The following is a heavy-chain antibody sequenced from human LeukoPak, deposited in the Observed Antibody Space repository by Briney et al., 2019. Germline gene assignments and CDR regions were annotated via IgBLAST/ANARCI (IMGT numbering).Heavy chain of an antibody. J-gene: IGHJ6*03. CDR2: MNPNSGNT. Sequence: ASVKVSCKASGYTFTSYDINWVRQATGQGLEWMGWMNPNSGNTGYAQKFQGRVTMTRNTSISTAYMELSSLRSEDTAVYYCARVGSTVTTFFPTYYYYMDVWGKGTTVTVSS. D-gene: IGHD4-17*01. CDR3: ARVGSTVTTFFPTYYYYMDV. V-gene: IGHV1-8*01. CDR1: GYTFTSYD.